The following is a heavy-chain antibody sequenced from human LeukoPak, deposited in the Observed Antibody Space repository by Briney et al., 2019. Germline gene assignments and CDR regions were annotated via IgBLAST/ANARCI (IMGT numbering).Heavy chain of an antibody. Sequence: GGSLRLSCAASGFTFDDYAMHWVRQAPGKGVEWVSGISWNSGSIAYADSVKGRFTISRDNAKNSLYLQMNSLRAEDTALYYCAKDGGITMIVGGYFDYWGQGTLVTVSS. CDR2: ISWNSGSI. CDR1: GFTFDDYA. V-gene: IGHV3-9*01. J-gene: IGHJ4*02. D-gene: IGHD3-22*01. CDR3: AKDGGITMIVGGYFDY.